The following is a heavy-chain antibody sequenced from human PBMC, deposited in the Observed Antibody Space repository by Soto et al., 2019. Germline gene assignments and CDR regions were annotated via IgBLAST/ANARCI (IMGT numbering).Heavy chain of an antibody. V-gene: IGHV3-21*01. CDR3: ARVAY. CDR2: ISSGSSDT. J-gene: IGHJ4*02. CDR1: GFTFSRVS. Sequence: PGGSLRLSCEDSGFTFSRVSMNWGRQVPGKGLEWVASISSGSSDTWYADSVKGRFIISRDNAQNSLFLQMNTLRPEDTAMYYCARVAYWGPGTQVTVAS.